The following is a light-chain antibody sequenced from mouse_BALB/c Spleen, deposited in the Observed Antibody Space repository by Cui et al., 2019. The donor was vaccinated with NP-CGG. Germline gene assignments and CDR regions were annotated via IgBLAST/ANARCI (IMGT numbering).Light chain of an antibody. CDR3: ALWYSNHWV. CDR1: TVAVTTSTY. J-gene: IGLJ1*01. CDR2: GTN. V-gene: IGLV1*01. Sequence: QAVVSRESALPKSLGETVTLTFLSSTVAVTTSTYAKCVQVKPDHLFTGLIGGTNNRTPVVPARFSGSLIGDKAALTFTGGQTEDEAIYFCALWYSNHWVFGGGTKLTVL.